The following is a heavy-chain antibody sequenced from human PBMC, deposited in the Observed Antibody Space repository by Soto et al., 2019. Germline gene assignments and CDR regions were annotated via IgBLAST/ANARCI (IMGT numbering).Heavy chain of an antibody. D-gene: IGHD3-3*01. J-gene: IGHJ6*02. Sequence: QVQLVQSGAEVKKPGSSVKVSCKASGGTFSSYAISWVRQAPGQGLEWMGGIIPIFGTANYAQKFQGRVTITADKSTSTAYMELSSLRSEDTAVYYCARAPRPDFWSGYSKRDGDYYYYYGMDVWGQGTTVTVSS. CDR2: IIPIFGTA. CDR1: GGTFSSYA. CDR3: ARAPRPDFWSGYSKRDGDYYYYYGMDV. V-gene: IGHV1-69*06.